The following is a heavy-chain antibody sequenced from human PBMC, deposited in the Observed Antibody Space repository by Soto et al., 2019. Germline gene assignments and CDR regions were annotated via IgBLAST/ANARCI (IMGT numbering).Heavy chain of an antibody. D-gene: IGHD3-16*01. CDR1: GASLGGFH. Sequence: QVRLEQWGAGLLKPSETLSLTCAIYGASLGGFHWTWLRQAPGKGLAWIGELIHGGGTNYNPSLKSRVNFSLDTSKNQFSLLLMSVTAADPAVYYCARSPLGYDYVRQTWREVGDSFDIWGRGTMVTVSS. CDR3: ARSPLGYDYVRQTWREVGDSFDI. V-gene: IGHV4-34*12. CDR2: LIHGGGT. J-gene: IGHJ3*02.